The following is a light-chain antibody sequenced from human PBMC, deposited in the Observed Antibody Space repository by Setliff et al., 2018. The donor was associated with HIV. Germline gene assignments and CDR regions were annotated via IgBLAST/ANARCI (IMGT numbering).Light chain of an antibody. V-gene: IGLV2-11*01. Sequence: QSALTQPRSVSGSPGQEVTISCTGTSXXXGRYNYVSWYHQHPGKAPKLMISDVSKRPSGVPDRVSGSKSGNTASLTISGLQAEDEARSSCSSYAGTFTLYAFGTGTKV. J-gene: IGLJ1*01. CDR1: SXXXGRYNY. CDR2: DVS. CDR3: SSYAGTFTLYA.